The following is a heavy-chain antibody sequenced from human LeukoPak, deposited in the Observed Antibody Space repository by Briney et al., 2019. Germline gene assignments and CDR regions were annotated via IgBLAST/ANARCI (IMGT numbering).Heavy chain of an antibody. Sequence: SETLSLTCAVSGGSVSSGGYSWSWIRQPPGKGLEWIGYIYHSGSTYYNPSLKSRVTISVDRSKNQFSLKLSSVTAADTAVYYCARGGRSKQSDYWGQGTLVIVSS. CDR3: ARGGRSKQSDY. V-gene: IGHV4-30-2*01. D-gene: IGHD3-16*01. CDR1: GGSVSSGGYS. CDR2: IYHSGST. J-gene: IGHJ4*02.